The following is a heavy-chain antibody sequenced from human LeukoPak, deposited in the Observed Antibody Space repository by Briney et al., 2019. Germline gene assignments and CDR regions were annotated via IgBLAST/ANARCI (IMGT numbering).Heavy chain of an antibody. V-gene: IGHV1-2*02. J-gene: IGHJ6*03. CDR1: GYTFTGYY. CDR3: ARAFLYYDEDYYYMDV. Sequence: GASVKVSCKASGYTFTGYYMHWVRQPPGQGLEWMGWINPNSGGTNYAQKFQGRVTMTRDTSISTAYMVLSRLRSDDTAVYYCARAFLYYDEDYYYMDVWGKGTTVTVSS. CDR2: INPNSGGT. D-gene: IGHD3-22*01.